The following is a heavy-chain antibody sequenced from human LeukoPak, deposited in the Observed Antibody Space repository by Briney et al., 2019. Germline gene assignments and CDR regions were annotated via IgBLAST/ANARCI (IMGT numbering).Heavy chain of an antibody. CDR2: IYYSGST. CDR1: GGSISSSSYY. CDR3: ARHSTAMVTIDY. J-gene: IGHJ4*02. D-gene: IGHD5-18*01. Sequence: SETLSLTCTVSGGSISSSSYYWGWIRQPPGKGLEWIGSIYYSGSTYYNPSLKSRVTISVDTSKNQFSLKLSSVTAADTAVYYCARHSTAMVTIDYWGQGTLVTVSP. V-gene: IGHV4-39*01.